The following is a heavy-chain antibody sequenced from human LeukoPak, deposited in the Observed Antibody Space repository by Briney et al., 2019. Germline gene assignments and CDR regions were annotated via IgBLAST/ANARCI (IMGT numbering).Heavy chain of an antibody. V-gene: IGHV3-23*01. CDR3: ATRSVVVAAFPDY. Sequence: GGFLRLSCAASGFTFSSYAMSWVRQAPGKGLEWVSAISGSGGSTYYADSVKGRFTISRDNSKNTMYLQMNRLRAEDTAVYYCATRSVVVAAFPDYWGQGTLVTVSS. CDR2: ISGSGGST. D-gene: IGHD2-15*01. J-gene: IGHJ4*02. CDR1: GFTFSSYA.